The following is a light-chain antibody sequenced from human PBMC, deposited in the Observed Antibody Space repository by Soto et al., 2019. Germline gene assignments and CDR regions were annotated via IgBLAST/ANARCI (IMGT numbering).Light chain of an antibody. Sequence: DIQMTQSPSTLSASVGDRVTITCRASQSISSWLAWYQRKPGKAPKLLIYDASSLESGVPSRFSGSGSGTEFTLTISRLQPDDFATYYCQQYHSYAITFGQGTRLEN. J-gene: IGKJ5*01. CDR2: DAS. CDR1: QSISSW. CDR3: QQYHSYAIT. V-gene: IGKV1-5*01.